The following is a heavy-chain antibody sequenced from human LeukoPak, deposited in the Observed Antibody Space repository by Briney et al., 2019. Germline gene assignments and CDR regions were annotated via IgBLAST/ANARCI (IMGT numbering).Heavy chain of an antibody. V-gene: IGHV3-30-3*01. D-gene: IGHD6-13*01. CDR1: GFTFSNYA. Sequence: GGSLRLSCAASGFTFSNYAMHWVRQAPGKGLEWVAVISYDGSNKYYADSVKGRFTISRDNSKNTLYLQMNSLRAEDTAVYYCARGEQLVLVYWGQGTLVTVSS. J-gene: IGHJ4*02. CDR3: ARGEQLVLVY. CDR2: ISYDGSNK.